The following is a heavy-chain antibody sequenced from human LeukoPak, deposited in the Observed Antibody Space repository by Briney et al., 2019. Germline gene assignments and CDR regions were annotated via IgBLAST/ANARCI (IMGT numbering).Heavy chain of an antibody. CDR1: GCIFTRYG. CDR2: ISVYNDAT. Sequence: ASVKVSCKASGCIFTRYGINWVRQAPGQGREGGGWISVYNDATNYAQKLKGRLSLTTEPSRKKAYMELRSLGSDDTAIYYCARRTLDSSGYVFGHPTEPFYFDFWGQGTLVTVSS. D-gene: IGHD3-22*01. CDR3: ARRTLDSSGYVFGHPTEPFYFDF. J-gene: IGHJ4*02. V-gene: IGHV1-18*01.